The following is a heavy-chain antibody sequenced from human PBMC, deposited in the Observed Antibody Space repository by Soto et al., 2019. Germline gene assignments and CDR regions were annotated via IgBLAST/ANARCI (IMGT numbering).Heavy chain of an antibody. V-gene: IGHV4-4*07. CDR3: GRERAAPSWIDP. CDR2: MYISGTT. CDR1: GGSVTSNY. J-gene: IGHJ5*02. D-gene: IGHD6-6*01. Sequence: QVQLQESGPGLVKPSETLSLTCTVSGGSVTSNYWTWIRQPAGKGLEWIGRMYISGTTDYNPSLRGRAPMSVDKAKDQFSLTLTSVTAAEPAVYYCGRERAAPSWIDPWGRGTLVTVSS.